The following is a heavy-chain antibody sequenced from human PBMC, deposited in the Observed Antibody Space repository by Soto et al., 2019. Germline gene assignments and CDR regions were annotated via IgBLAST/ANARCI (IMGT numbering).Heavy chain of an antibody. CDR3: AAGSKPARRWWFDP. D-gene: IGHD2-15*01. CDR1: GYTFTNFG. V-gene: IGHV1-18*01. Sequence: GASVKVSCKASGYTFTNFGISWVRQAPGQGLEWMGWISAYNGNTNYAQKLQGRVTMTTDTSTSTAYMELRSLRSDDTAVYYCAAGSKPARRWWFDPWGQGTQVTVSS. J-gene: IGHJ5*02. CDR2: ISAYNGNT.